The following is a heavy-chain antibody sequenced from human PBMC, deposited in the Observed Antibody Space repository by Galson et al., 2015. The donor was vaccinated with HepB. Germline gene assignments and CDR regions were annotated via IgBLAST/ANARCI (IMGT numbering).Heavy chain of an antibody. CDR2: IIPIFGTA. D-gene: IGHD1-20*01. J-gene: IGHJ6*02. V-gene: IGHV1-69*06. CDR3: ARGVLYSWNYYGMDV. CDR1: GGTFSSYA. Sequence: SCKASGGTFSSYAISWVRQAPGQGLEWMGGIIPIFGTANYAQKFQGRVTITADKSTSTAYMELSSLRSEDTAVYYCARGVLYSWNYYGMDVWGQGTTVTVSS.